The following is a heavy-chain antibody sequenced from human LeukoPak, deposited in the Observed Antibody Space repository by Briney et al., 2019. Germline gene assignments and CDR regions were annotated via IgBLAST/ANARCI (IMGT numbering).Heavy chain of an antibody. CDR2: ISYSGST. CDR3: ARDDYGDYFDY. V-gene: IGHV4-59*08. CDR1: GGSISSHY. D-gene: IGHD4-17*01. J-gene: IGHJ4*02. Sequence: SGTPSLTCTVSGGSISSHYWSWIPQPPGKGLEWIGYISYSGSTNYNPSLKSRVNISVDTSKNQFSLKLSSVTAADTAVYYCARDDYGDYFDYWGQGTLVTVSS.